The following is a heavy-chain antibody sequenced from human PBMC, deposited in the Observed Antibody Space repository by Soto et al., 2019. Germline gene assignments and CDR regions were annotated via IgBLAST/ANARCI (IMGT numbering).Heavy chain of an antibody. Sequence: QVQLQESGPGLVKPSETLSLTCAVSGDSISSYYCMWIRQPPGKGLGSIGYLYYGRSANYNPSLKSRVTLSVDTSTNQCSLTLSSMPAADTAVYSCALRSMAVVPEYWGQGTLVTVSS. D-gene: IGHD3-22*01. V-gene: IGHV4-59*01. CDR1: GDSISSYY. CDR3: ALRSMAVVPEY. J-gene: IGHJ4*02. CDR2: LYYGRSA.